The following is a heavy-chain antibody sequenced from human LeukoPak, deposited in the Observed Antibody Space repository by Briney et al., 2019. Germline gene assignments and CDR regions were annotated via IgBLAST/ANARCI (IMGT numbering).Heavy chain of an antibody. J-gene: IGHJ4*02. Sequence: GRSLRLSCAASGFTFSSYAMHWVRQAPGKGLERVAVISYDGSNKYYADSVKGRFTISRDNSKNTLYLQMNSLRAEDTAVYYCARGASYDYFDYWGQGTLVTVSS. CDR1: GFTFSSYA. CDR3: ARGASYDYFDY. V-gene: IGHV3-30-3*01. CDR2: ISYDGSNK. D-gene: IGHD3-3*01.